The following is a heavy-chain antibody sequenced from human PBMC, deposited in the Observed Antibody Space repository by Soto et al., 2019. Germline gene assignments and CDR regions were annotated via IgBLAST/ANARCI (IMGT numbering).Heavy chain of an antibody. CDR2: IDPSDSYT. Sequence: LGESLKISCKGSGYSFTSYWIGWVRQMPGKGLEWMGRIDPSDSYTNYSPSFQGHVTISADKSISTAYLQWSSLKASDTTMYYCATQIGIAAADDYYYYYGMDVWGQGTTVTVSS. CDR3: ATQIGIAAADDYYYYYGMDV. D-gene: IGHD6-13*01. V-gene: IGHV5-10-1*01. J-gene: IGHJ6*02. CDR1: GYSFTSYW.